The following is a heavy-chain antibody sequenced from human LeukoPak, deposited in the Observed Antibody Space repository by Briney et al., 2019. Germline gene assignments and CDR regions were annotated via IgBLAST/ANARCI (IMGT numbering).Heavy chain of an antibody. J-gene: IGHJ4*02. CDR3: AKNTVPPPPATMPSNP. CDR2: IGGRGDTT. V-gene: IGHV3-23*01. CDR1: GFTFSNYA. D-gene: IGHD4-17*01. Sequence: GGSLRLSCAASGFTFSNYAMSWVRQAPTQGLEWVSTIGGRGDTTFYADSVKGRFTISRDSSKNTLYLQMNSLRAEDTAVYYCAKNTVPPPPATMPSNPRGQGTLVTVSS.